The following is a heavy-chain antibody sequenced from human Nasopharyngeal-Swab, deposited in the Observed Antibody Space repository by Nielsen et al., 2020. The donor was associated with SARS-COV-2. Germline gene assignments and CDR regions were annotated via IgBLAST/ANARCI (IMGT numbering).Heavy chain of an antibody. D-gene: IGHD2-21*02. CDR2: ISYDGSNK. V-gene: IGHV3-30-3*01. CDR3: ARANLAYCGGDCYSPLDY. CDR1: GFTFSSYA. J-gene: IGHJ4*02. Sequence: GESLKISCAASGFTFSSYAMHWVRQAPGKGLEWVAVISYDGSNKYYADSVKGRFTISRDNSKNTLYLQMNSLRAEDTAVYYCARANLAYCGGDCYSPLDYWGQGTLVTVS.